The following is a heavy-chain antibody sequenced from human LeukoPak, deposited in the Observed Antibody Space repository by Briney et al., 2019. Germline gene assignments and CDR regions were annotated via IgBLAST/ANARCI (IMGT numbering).Heavy chain of an antibody. Sequence: PGGSLRLSCADSEFTFSKYSMNWVRQAPGEGLEWISSISSSSSNVYYADSVKGRFTISRDNAKNSLYLQMNSLRVEDTAVYYCARDLLAVTPKYYGMDVWGQGTTVTVSS. D-gene: IGHD2-21*02. J-gene: IGHJ6*02. CDR2: ISSSSSNV. CDR3: ARDLLAVTPKYYGMDV. CDR1: EFTFSKYS. V-gene: IGHV3-21*01.